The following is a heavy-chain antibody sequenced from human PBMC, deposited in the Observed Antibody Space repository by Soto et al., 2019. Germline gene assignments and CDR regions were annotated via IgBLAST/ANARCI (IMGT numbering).Heavy chain of an antibody. CDR1: GCPFSSFY. J-gene: IGHJ5*02. Sequence: SGTLALTCTVSGCPFSSFYLSLTRPPAGKGLELIGRIYPSGSTNYNPSLKSRVTMSGDTSKNQFSLKLSSVTAADTAVCYCARGVVQGKGWFDPRGRGTLVTVSS. CDR3: ARGVVQGKGWFDP. D-gene: IGHD2-2*01. CDR2: IYPSGST. V-gene: IGHV4-4*07.